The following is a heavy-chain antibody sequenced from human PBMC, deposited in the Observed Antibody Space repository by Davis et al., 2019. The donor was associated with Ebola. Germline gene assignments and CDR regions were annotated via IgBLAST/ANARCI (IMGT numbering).Heavy chain of an antibody. Sequence: GSLRLSCTVSGGSIISSSSYWGWICQPPRKGLEWIGSIYYSGITYYNPSLKSRVTISVDTSKNQFSLKLRSVTAADTAVYYCARQGWSGYSLRHWLDPWGRGTLVTVSS. D-gene: IGHD3-3*01. CDR1: GGSIISSSSY. V-gene: IGHV4-39*01. J-gene: IGHJ5*02. CDR2: IYYSGIT. CDR3: ARQGWSGYSLRHWLDP.